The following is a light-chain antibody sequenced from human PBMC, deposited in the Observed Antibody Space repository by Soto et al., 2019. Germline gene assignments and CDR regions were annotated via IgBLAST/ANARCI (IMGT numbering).Light chain of an antibody. J-gene: IGKJ5*01. CDR2: AAS. CDR1: QGIRND. V-gene: IGKV1-39*01. Sequence: DIQMTQSPSSLSASVGDRVTITCRASQGIRNDLGWYQQKPGKAPKRLIYAASSLQSGVPSRFSGSGSGTDFALTITSLQPEDFATYYCQQSYNSPPITFGQGTRLEIK. CDR3: QQSYNSPPIT.